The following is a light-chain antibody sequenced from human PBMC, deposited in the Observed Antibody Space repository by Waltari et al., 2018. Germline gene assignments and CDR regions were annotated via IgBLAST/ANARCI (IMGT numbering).Light chain of an antibody. V-gene: IGLV8-61*01. J-gene: IGLJ3*02. Sequence: TVVPQEPSLSVSPGGTVTLPCALTSSPVSSASYPTWYQQTPGQPPRTLVYKGISRSSGVPDRFSGSILGNTAALTITGAQADDESDYYCSMYMGSGVWVFGGGTKLTVL. CDR2: KGI. CDR1: SSPVSSASY. CDR3: SMYMGSGVWV.